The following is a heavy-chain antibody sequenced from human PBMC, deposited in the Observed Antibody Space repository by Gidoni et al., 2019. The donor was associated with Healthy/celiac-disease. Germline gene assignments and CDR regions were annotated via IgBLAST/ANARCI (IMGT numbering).Heavy chain of an antibody. CDR2: IWYDGSNK. Sequence: QVQLVESGGGVVQPGRSRGLSCAASGFTFSSFGMHWVRQASGKGLEWVAVIWYDGSNKYYADSVKGRFTISRDNSKNTLYLQMNSLRAEDTAVYYCARGGNPHYFDYWGQGTLVTVSS. J-gene: IGHJ4*02. CDR1: GFTFSSFG. V-gene: IGHV3-33*01. CDR3: ARGGNPHYFDY. D-gene: IGHD4-4*01.